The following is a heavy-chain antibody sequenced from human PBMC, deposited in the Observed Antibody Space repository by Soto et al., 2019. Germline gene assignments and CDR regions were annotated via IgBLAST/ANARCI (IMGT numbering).Heavy chain of an antibody. CDR2: IYWDDDN. Sequence: QITLKESGPTLVKPTQTLTLTCTFSGFSLTSTAVGVNWIRQPTGKALEWLALIYWDDDNQYSPSLKSRLSITKDTSKTQVVLTMTNMDPVDTATYYCAHGSGWLSDYWGPGTLVTVSS. D-gene: IGHD6-19*01. V-gene: IGHV2-5*02. CDR1: GFSLTSTAVG. J-gene: IGHJ4*02. CDR3: AHGSGWLSDY.